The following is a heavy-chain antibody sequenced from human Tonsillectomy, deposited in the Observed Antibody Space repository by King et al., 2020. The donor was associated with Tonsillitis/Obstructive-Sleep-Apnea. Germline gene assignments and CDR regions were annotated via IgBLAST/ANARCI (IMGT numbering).Heavy chain of an antibody. V-gene: IGHV3-49*05. CDR3: TRGSWDQCSGGSSSTDY. J-gene: IGHJ4*02. CDR1: GFTFGDYA. Sequence: VQLVESGGGLVKPGRSLRLSCTASGFTFGDYAMSWFRQAPGKGLEWVGFIRSKAYGGTTEYAASVKGRFTISRDDSKSIAYLQMNSLKTEDTAVYYCTRGSWDQCSGGSSSTDYWGQGTRVTVSS. CDR2: IRSKAYGGTT. D-gene: IGHD2-15*01.